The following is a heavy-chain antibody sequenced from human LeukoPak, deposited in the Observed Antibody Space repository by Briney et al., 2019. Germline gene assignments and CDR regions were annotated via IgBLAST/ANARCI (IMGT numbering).Heavy chain of an antibody. CDR2: ISRSSTI. V-gene: IGHV3-48*04. J-gene: IGHJ4*02. CDR3: AADDRIAVALGY. CDR1: GFTFSSYS. Sequence: PGGSLRLSCAASGFTFSSYSMNWVRQAPGKGLEWVSYISRSSTIYYADSVKGRFTISRDNAKNSLYLQMNSLRAEDTAVYYCAADDRIAVALGYWGQGTLVTVSS. D-gene: IGHD6-19*01.